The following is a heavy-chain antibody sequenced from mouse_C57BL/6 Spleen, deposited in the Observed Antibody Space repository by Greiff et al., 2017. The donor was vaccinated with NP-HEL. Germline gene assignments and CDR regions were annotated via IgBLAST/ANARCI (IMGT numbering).Heavy chain of an antibody. CDR3: ARSGGGYAMDY. D-gene: IGHD3-1*01. Sequence: QVQLQQPGAELVRPGSSVKLSCKASGYTFTSYWMHWVKQRPIQGLEWIGNIDPSDSETHYNQKFKDKATLTVDKSSSTAYMQLSSLTSEDSAVYYCARSGGGYAMDYWGQGTSVTVSS. J-gene: IGHJ4*01. V-gene: IGHV1-52*01. CDR1: GYTFTSYW. CDR2: IDPSDSET.